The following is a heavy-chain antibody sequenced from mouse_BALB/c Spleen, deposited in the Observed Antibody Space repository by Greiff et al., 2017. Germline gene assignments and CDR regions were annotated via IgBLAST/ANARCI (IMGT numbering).Heavy chain of an antibody. V-gene: IGHV14-3*02. CDR1: GFNIKDTY. Sequence: EVKVVESGAELVKPGASVKLSCTASGFNIKDTYMHWVKQRPEQGLEWIGRIDPANGNTKYDPKFQGKATITADTSSNTAYLQLSSLTSEDTAVYYCARYDYDYGLNWGQGTTLTVSS. CDR2: IDPANGNT. D-gene: IGHD2-4*01. CDR3: ARYDYDYGLN. J-gene: IGHJ2*01.